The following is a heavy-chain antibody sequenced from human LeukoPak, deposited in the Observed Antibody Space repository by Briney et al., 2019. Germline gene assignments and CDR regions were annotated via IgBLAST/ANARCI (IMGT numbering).Heavy chain of an antibody. CDR1: GYTFSDYG. Sequence: ASVKVSSKASGYTFSDYGITWVRQAPGQGPEWMGWISAYSGNTNYGQKFQGRVTMTTDTSTTTAYMELRSLRSDDTALYFCARGSLSGYEGAMDVWGQGTTVTVSS. D-gene: IGHD5-12*01. CDR3: ARGSLSGYEGAMDV. CDR2: ISAYSGNT. J-gene: IGHJ6*02. V-gene: IGHV1-18*01.